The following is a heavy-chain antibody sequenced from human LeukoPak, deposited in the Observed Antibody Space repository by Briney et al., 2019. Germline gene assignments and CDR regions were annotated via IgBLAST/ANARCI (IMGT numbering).Heavy chain of an antibody. CDR1: GGTFSSYA. J-gene: IGHJ6*02. CDR2: IIPIFGTA. Sequence: EASVKVSCTASGGTFSSYAISWVRQAPGQGLEWMGGIIPIFGTANYAQKFQGRVTITADESTSTAYMELSSLRSEDTAVYYCASHDYKDYYYYGMDVWGQGTTVTVSS. V-gene: IGHV1-69*13. CDR3: ASHDYKDYYYYGMDV. D-gene: IGHD4-11*01.